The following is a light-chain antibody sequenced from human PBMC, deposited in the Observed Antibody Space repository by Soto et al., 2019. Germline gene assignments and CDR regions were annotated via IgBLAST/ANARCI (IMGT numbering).Light chain of an antibody. CDR1: QSVSSK. CDR3: QQYNTWPGT. J-gene: IGKJ1*01. CDR2: GAS. Sequence: EIVLTQSPGTLSVSPGERATLSCRSSQSVSSKLAWYQQKPGQAPRLLFYGASTGATGIPARFSGSGFETEFTLAIGILQSEDFAVYYCQQYNTWPGTFGQGTRVDIK. V-gene: IGKV3-15*01.